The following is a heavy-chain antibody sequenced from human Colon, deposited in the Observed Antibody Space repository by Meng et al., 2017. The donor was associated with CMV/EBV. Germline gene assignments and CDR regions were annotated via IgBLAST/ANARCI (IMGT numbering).Heavy chain of an antibody. CDR3: ARDPSSNRIVPAAHGSYYGMDV. CDR1: GFTVSSDY. J-gene: IGHJ6*02. CDR2: IYGGGGT. Sequence: GESLKISCAASGFTVSSDYMSWVRQAPGKGLEWVSVIYGGGGTDYGDSVKGRFTISRDSSQNTVYLQMNGLRAEDTAVYYCARDPSSNRIVPAAHGSYYGMDVWGQGTTVTVSS. V-gene: IGHV3-53*01. D-gene: IGHD2-2*01.